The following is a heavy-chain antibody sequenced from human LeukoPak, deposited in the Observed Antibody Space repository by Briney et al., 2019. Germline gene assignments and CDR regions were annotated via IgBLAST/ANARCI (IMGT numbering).Heavy chain of an antibody. D-gene: IGHD6-6*01. CDR2: IYYSGST. J-gene: IGHJ5*02. Sequence: SETLSLTCTVSGGSISSYYWSWIRQTPGKGLEWIGYIYYSGSTNFNPSLKSRVTISVDTSKNQFSLKMSSVTAADTAVYYCATRYVSSSSGYNWFDPWGQGTLVTVSS. CDR3: ATRYVSSSSGYNWFDP. CDR1: GGSISSYY. V-gene: IGHV4-59*01.